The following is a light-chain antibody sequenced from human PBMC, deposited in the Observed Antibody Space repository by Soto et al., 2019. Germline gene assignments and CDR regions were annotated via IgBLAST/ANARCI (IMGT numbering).Light chain of an antibody. CDR2: SAS. Sequence: TQMTQSHPPLLASLGAGVPIPSRAGQGISTILNWYQQKPGKPPKLLIYSASSFQSGAPSRFSGSGSGTDFTLTISSLQPEDFATYYCQHTYTPPVTFGQGTKVEIK. CDR3: QHTYTPPVT. V-gene: IGKV1-39*01. CDR1: QGISTI. J-gene: IGKJ1*01.